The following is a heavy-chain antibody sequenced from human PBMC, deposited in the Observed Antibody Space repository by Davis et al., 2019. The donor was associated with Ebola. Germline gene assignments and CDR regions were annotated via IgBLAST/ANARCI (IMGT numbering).Heavy chain of an antibody. D-gene: IGHD2-21*01. J-gene: IGHJ4*02. CDR1: GFTFSSYA. Sequence: GESLKISCAASGFTFSSYAMSWVRQAPGKGLEWVALIWSAGSNKYYADSVKGRFTISRDNSKNTLYLQMNSLRAEDTAVYYCAKEGGGDLGADYWGQGTLVTVSS. CDR2: IWSAGSNK. V-gene: IGHV3-30*02. CDR3: AKEGGGDLGADY.